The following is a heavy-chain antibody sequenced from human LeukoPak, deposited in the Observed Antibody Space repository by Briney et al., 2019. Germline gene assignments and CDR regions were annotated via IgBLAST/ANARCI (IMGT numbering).Heavy chain of an antibody. J-gene: IGHJ4*02. CDR2: INWNGDST. D-gene: IGHD6-19*01. V-gene: IGHV3-20*04. Sequence: PGGSLRLSCAASGFTFDDYGMSWVRQAPGKGLDWVSVINWNGDSTGYADSVKGRFTISRDNAKNSLYLQMNSLRAEDTAVYYCARDPSGWYFVDYWGQGTLVTVSS. CDR3: ARDPSGWYFVDY. CDR1: GFTFDDYG.